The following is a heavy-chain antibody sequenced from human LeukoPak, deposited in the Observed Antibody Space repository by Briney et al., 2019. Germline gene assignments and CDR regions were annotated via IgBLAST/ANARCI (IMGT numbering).Heavy chain of an antibody. CDR3: AKVSRSSGLD. J-gene: IGHJ4*02. Sequence: GGSLRLSCAASGFTFISYGMSWVRQAPGKGLEWVSDISSGGGSTYYADSVKGRFTISRDNSKNTLYLQMNSLRAEDTAVYYCAKVSRSSGLDWGQGTRVTVSS. D-gene: IGHD6-19*01. V-gene: IGHV3-23*01. CDR1: GFTFISYG. CDR2: ISSGGGST.